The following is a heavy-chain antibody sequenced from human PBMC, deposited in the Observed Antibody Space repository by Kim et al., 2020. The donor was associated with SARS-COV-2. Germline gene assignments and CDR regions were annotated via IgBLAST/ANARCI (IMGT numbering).Heavy chain of an antibody. V-gene: IGHV3-23*02. CDR2: IDGIDGTT. J-gene: IGHJ5*02. D-gene: IGHD2-2*03. Sequence: GSLRLSCTTSGFTFTGYAMSWVRQAPGKGLEWVSSIDGIDGTTYYVDPVKGWFTISKENSKNTLYLQMNNLRADDTAVYYCMKGRWGWIWDLWGQGTRVTVST. CDR3: MKGRWGWIWDL. CDR1: GFTFTGYA.